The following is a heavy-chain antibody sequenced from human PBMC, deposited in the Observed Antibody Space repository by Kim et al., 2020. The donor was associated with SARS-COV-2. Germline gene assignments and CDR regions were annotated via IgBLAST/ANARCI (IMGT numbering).Heavy chain of an antibody. CDR1: GFTFISYA. CDR3: VKDLVCMATDDAFDI. Sequence: GGSLRLSCSASGFTFISYAMHWVLQAPGKGLEYVSSIICNGGSTYYADSVKVRFTISRDNSKNTPYLQMSSLIAEDTAVYYCVKDLVCMATDDAFDIWG. V-gene: IGHV3-64D*09. J-gene: IGHJ3*02. D-gene: IGHD5-12*01. CDR2: IICNGGST.